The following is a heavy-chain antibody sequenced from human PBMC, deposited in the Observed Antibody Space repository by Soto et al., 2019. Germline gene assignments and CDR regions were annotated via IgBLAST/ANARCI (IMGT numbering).Heavy chain of an antibody. J-gene: IGHJ4*02. CDR2: ISAYNGNT. CDR3: ARDIVVVVAATPGFDY. V-gene: IGHV1-18*01. CDR1: GYTFTSYG. D-gene: IGHD2-15*01. Sequence: ASVKVSCKASGYTFTSYGISWVRQAPGQGLEWMGWISAYNGNTNYAQKLQGRVTMTTDTSTSTAYMELRSLRSDDTAVYYCARDIVVVVAATPGFDYWGQGTLVTVSS.